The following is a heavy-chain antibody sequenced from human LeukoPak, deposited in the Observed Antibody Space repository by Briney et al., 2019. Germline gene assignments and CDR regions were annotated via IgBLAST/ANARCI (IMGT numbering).Heavy chain of an antibody. J-gene: IGHJ4*02. CDR1: GYTFTSYA. D-gene: IGHD6-19*01. CDR3: ARDYSNKQWLPLYYFDY. V-gene: IGHV1-3*01. Sequence: ASVTVSCTASGYTFTSYAMHWVRQAPGQRLEWMGWINAGNGNTKYSQKFQGRVTITRDTSASTAYMELSSLRSEDTAVYYCARDYSNKQWLPLYYFDYWGQGTLVTVSS. CDR2: INAGNGNT.